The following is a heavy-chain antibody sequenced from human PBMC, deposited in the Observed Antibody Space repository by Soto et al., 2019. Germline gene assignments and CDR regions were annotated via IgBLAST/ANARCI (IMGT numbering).Heavy chain of an antibody. CDR1: GGSMNTYY. Sequence: ETLSLTCNVSGGSMNTYYWTWIRKPPGKGLEWIGYVYYTGTTNYKPSLKTRVTISVDTSKNQFSLKLTSVTAADTAMYYCARASMTTIPMDVWGRGTMVTVSS. CDR3: ARASMTTIPMDV. CDR2: VYYTGTT. D-gene: IGHD4-17*01. V-gene: IGHV4-59*01. J-gene: IGHJ6*02.